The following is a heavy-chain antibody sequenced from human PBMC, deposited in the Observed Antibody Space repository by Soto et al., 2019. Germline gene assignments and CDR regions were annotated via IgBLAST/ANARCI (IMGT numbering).Heavy chain of an antibody. CDR3: ARAIVVVPAAIRLVFDY. D-gene: IGHD2-2*01. Sequence: SVKLSCKASGGTFSSYAISWVRQAPRQGLEWMGGIIPIFGTANYAQKFQGRVTITADESTSTAYMELSSLRSEDTAVYYCARAIVVVPAAIRLVFDYWGQGTLVTVSS. J-gene: IGHJ4*02. V-gene: IGHV1-69*13. CDR1: GGTFSSYA. CDR2: IIPIFGTA.